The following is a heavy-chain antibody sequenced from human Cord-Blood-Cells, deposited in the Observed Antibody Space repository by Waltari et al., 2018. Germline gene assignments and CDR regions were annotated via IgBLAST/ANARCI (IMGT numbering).Heavy chain of an antibody. CDR3: AKDIDSSSSHFDY. Sequence: EVQLVESGGGLVQPGRSLRLSCAASGFTFDDSAMHWVRQAPGKGLGWVSGISWNSGSIGYADSVKGRFTISRDNAKNSLYLQMNSLRAEDTALYYCAKDIDSSSSHFDYWGQGTLVTVSS. D-gene: IGHD6-6*01. CDR1: GFTFDDSA. CDR2: ISWNSGSI. J-gene: IGHJ4*02. V-gene: IGHV3-9*01.